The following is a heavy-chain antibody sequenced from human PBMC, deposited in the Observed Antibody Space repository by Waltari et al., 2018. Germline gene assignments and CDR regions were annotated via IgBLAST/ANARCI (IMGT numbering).Heavy chain of an antibody. CDR2: INHSGST. J-gene: IGHJ3*02. Sequence: QVQLQQWGAGLLKPSETLSLTCAVYGGSFSGYYWSWIRQPPGKGLEWIGEINHSGSTNYNPALKMRVTISVDTSKNQFSRKLSSVTAADTAVYDCARGPDTAMVTDAFDIWGQGTMVTVSS. CDR1: GGSFSGYY. V-gene: IGHV4-34*01. D-gene: IGHD5-18*01. CDR3: ARGPDTAMVTDAFDI.